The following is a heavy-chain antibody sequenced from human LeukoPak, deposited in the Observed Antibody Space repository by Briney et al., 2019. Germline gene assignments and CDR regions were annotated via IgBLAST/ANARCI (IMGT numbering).Heavy chain of an antibody. CDR2: IKQDGSDI. Sequence: GGSLRLSCAASGFTFSTYWMTWVRQAPGKGLEWVANIKQDGSDIYYVDSVKGRFTISRDNAKNSLYLQMNSLRAEDTAVYYCATHPGDYWFGYLQLWGQGTLVTVSS. V-gene: IGHV3-7*01. CDR3: ATHPGDYWFGYLQL. J-gene: IGHJ4*02. CDR1: GFTFSTYW. D-gene: IGHD3-10*01.